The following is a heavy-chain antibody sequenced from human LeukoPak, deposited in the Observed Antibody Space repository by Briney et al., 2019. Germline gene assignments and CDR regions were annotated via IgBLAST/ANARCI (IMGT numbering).Heavy chain of an antibody. D-gene: IGHD3-10*01. CDR3: ARDQLLWFGELLPDYAFDI. Sequence: ASVKVSCKASGYNFTIYYMHWVRQAPGQGLEWMGIISPSGGSTTYAQKFQGRVTMTRDMSTSTVYMELSSLRSEDTAVYYCARDQLLWFGELLPDYAFDIWGQGTMVTVSS. V-gene: IGHV1-46*01. CDR1: GYNFTIYY. J-gene: IGHJ3*02. CDR2: ISPSGGST.